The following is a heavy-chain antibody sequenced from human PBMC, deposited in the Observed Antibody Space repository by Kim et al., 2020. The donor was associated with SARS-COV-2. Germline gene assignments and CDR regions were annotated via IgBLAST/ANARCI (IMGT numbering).Heavy chain of an antibody. Sequence: ASVKVSCKVSGYTLSELSMHWVRQGPGKGLEWMGGFHPEDGETIYAQKFQGRLTMTEDTSTDTAYMELSSLRSEDTAVYYCATDGRLDGLDPWGQGTLVTVSS. V-gene: IGHV1-24*01. CDR3: ATDGRLDGLDP. CDR1: GYTLSELS. CDR2: FHPEDGET. J-gene: IGHJ5*02.